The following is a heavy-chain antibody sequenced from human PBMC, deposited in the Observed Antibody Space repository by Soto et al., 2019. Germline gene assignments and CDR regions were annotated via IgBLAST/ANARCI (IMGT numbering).Heavy chain of an antibody. CDR3: AATGDYYDSSGPAAFDI. V-gene: IGHV1-58*01. CDR2: IVVGSGNT. Sequence: SVKVSCKASGFTFTSSAVQWVRQARGQRLEWIGWIVVGSGNTNYAQKFQERVTITRDMSTSTAYMELSSLRSEDTAVYYCAATGDYYDSSGPAAFDIWCQGTMVTVS. CDR1: GFTFTSSA. J-gene: IGHJ3*02. D-gene: IGHD3-22*01.